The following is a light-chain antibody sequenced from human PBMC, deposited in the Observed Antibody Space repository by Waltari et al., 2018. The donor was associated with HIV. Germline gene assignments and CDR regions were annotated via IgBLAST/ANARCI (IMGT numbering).Light chain of an antibody. CDR3: QQYDHSPLFP. CDR1: QSVSNTF. V-gene: IGKV3-20*01. CDR2: GTS. Sequence: EIVLTQSPGTLSLSPGERATLSCRASQSVSNTFLAWYQQKPGQAPRLLIYGTSNRATGVPDRFSGSGSWTDFTLTISRLEPEDFAVYYCQQYDHSPLFPFGPGTKVDI. J-gene: IGKJ3*01.